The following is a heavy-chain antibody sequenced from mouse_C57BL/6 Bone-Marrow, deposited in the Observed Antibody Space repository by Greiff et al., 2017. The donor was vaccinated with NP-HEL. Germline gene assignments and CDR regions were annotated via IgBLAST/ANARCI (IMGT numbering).Heavy chain of an antibody. Sequence: VQLQQSGAELVRPGASVTLTCKASGYTFTDYEMHWVKQTPVHGLEWIGAIDPETGGTAYNQKFKGKAILTADKSSSTAYMELRSVTSEDSAVYYCTTYYYGSSYEEDFDYWGQGTTLTVSS. CDR1: GYTFTDYE. CDR3: TTYYYGSSYEEDFDY. D-gene: IGHD1-1*01. V-gene: IGHV1-15*01. J-gene: IGHJ2*01. CDR2: IDPETGGT.